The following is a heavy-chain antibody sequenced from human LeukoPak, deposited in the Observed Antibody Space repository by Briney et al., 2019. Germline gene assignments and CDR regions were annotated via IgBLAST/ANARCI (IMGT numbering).Heavy chain of an antibody. D-gene: IGHD5-18*01. CDR1: GGSISSSSYY. CDR2: IYYSGST. Sequence: SETLSLTCTVSGGSISSSSYYWGWIRQPPGKGLEWIGSIYYSGSTYYNPSLKSRVTISVDTSKNQFSLKLSSVTAADTALYFCASSLKGVYSYGGPFDYWGQGTLVTVSS. CDR3: ASSLKGVYSYGGPFDY. J-gene: IGHJ4*02. V-gene: IGHV4-39*07.